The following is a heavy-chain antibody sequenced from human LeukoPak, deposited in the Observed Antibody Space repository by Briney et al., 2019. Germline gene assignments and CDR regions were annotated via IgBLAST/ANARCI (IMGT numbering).Heavy chain of an antibody. J-gene: IGHJ4*02. CDR2: TRGSSGHT. V-gene: IGHV3-23*01. D-gene: IGHD3-22*01. CDR3: ARESQMYYDSSGYYYFNY. CDR1: VFTFSIYA. Sequence: GGSLRLSCVPSVFTFSIYAISGVPHGPGRGRVCVSHTRGSSGHTYYADSVKGRFTISRDNSKNTMYLQMNSLRAEDTAVYYCARESQMYYDSSGYYYFNYWGQGTLVTVSS.